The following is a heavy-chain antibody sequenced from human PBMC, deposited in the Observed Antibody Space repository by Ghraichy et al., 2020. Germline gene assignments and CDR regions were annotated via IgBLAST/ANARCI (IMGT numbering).Heavy chain of an antibody. CDR3: AAHKFDRLELVWDAFDI. V-gene: IGHV4-39*01. CDR2: IYYSGST. CDR1: GGSISSSSYY. J-gene: IGHJ3*02. D-gene: IGHD6-6*01. Sequence: SETLSLTCTVSGGSISSSSYYWGWIRQPPGKGLEWIGSIYYSGSTYYNPSLKSRVTISVDTSKNQFSLKLSFVTAADTAVYYCAAHKFDRLELVWDAFDIWGQGTMVTVSS.